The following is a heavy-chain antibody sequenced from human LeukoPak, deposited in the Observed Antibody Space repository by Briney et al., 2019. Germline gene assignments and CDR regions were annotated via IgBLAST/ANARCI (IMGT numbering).Heavy chain of an antibody. D-gene: IGHD6-13*01. V-gene: IGHV3-9*01. J-gene: IGHJ5*02. CDR1: GFTFGDYA. Sequence: PGGSLRLSCAASGFTFGDYAMHWVRQAPGKGLELVSGISWNSGSIGYADSVKGRFTISRDNAKNSLYLQMNSLRAEDTALYYCAKVGYSSSYPGNWCDPWGQGTLVTVSS. CDR3: AKVGYSSSYPGNWCDP. CDR2: ISWNSGSI.